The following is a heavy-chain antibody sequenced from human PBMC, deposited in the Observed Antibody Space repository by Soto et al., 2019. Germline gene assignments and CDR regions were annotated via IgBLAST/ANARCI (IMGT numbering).Heavy chain of an antibody. CDR2: ISAYNGNT. V-gene: IGHV1-18*01. J-gene: IGHJ4*02. CDR3: ARDYDYIWGSYRLCPYFDY. CDR1: GYTFTSYG. D-gene: IGHD3-16*02. Sequence: QVQLVQSGAEVKKPGASVKVSCKASGYTFTSYGISWVRQAPGQGLEWMGWISAYNGNTNYAQKLQGRVTMTTDTSTSTAYMELRSLRSDDTAVYYCARDYDYIWGSYRLCPYFDYWGQGTLVTVSS.